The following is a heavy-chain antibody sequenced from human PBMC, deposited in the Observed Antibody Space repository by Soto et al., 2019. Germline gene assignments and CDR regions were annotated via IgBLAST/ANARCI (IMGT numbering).Heavy chain of an antibody. J-gene: IGHJ4*02. CDR3: ANSHPYYDIVKIGLLGRGILSD. CDR1: GFTFSSYG. CDR2: ISYDGSNK. V-gene: IGHV3-30*18. Sequence: QVQLVESGGGVVQPGRSLRLSCAASGFTFSSYGMHWVRQAPGKGLEWVAVISYDGSNKYYADSVKGRFTISRDNSKNTLYLQMNSLRAEDTAVYYCANSHPYYDIVKIGLLGRGILSDWGQGTLVTVSS. D-gene: IGHD3-9*01.